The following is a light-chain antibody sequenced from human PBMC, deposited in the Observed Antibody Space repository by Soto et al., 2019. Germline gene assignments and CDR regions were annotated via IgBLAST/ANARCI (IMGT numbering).Light chain of an antibody. V-gene: IGKV3-15*01. Sequence: EIVMTQSPPTLSVSPAGRSTISCRASQSVSSNLAWYQQKPGQAPRLLIYGASTRATGIPARFSGSGSGTEFTLTISSLQSEDFAVYYCQQYNNWPITFGQGTRLEIK. J-gene: IGKJ5*01. CDR1: QSVSSN. CDR2: GAS. CDR3: QQYNNWPIT.